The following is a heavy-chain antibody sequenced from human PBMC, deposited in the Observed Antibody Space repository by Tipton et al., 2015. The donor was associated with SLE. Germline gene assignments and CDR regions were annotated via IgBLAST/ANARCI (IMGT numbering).Heavy chain of an antibody. V-gene: IGHV4-34*01. D-gene: IGHD6-25*01. CDR2: INHSGST. Sequence: TLSLTCAVYGGSFSGYYWSWIRQPPGKGLEWIGEINHSGSTNYNPSLKSRVTISVDTSKNQFSLKLSSVTAAYTAVYYCASPGSSAPGPYFQHWGQGTLVTVSS. CDR3: ASPGSSAPGPYFQH. J-gene: IGHJ1*01. CDR1: GGSFSGYY.